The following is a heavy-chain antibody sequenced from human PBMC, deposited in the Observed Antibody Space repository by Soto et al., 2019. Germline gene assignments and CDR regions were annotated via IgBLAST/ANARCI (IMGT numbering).Heavy chain of an antibody. Sequence: GASVKVSCKASGYTFTGYYMHWVRQAPGQGLEWMGWINPNSGGTNYAQKFQGWVTMTRDTSISTAYMELSRLRSDDTAVYYCARDIGWWELIYGMDVWGQGTTVTVSS. CDR1: GYTFTGYY. D-gene: IGHD2-15*01. J-gene: IGHJ6*02. V-gene: IGHV1-2*04. CDR2: INPNSGGT. CDR3: ARDIGWWELIYGMDV.